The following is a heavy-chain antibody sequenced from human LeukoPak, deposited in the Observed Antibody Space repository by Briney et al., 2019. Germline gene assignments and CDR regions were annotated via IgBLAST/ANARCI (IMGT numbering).Heavy chain of an antibody. CDR2: IVPLFATP. D-gene: IGHD3-9*01. J-gene: IGHJ4*02. CDR1: GGSFSNYI. V-gene: IGHV1-69*05. Sequence: SVKVSCKTSGGSFSNYIITWVRQAPGQGLEWMGGIVPLFATPHYAQKYQGRLTIITDEPTSTAYMELSSLTSEDTAVYYCASRNDILTGYYPNSSGQGTLVVVSS. CDR3: ASRNDILTGYYPNS.